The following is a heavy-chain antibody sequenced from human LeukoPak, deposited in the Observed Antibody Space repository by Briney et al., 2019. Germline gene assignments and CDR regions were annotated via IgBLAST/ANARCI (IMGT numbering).Heavy chain of an antibody. V-gene: IGHV1-69-2*01. Sequence: ASVKVSCKVSGYTSTDYYMHWVQQAPGKGLEWMGPVDPEDGETIYAEKFQGRVTITADTSTDTAYMELSSLRSEDTAVYYCATLSLTLRVWFDPWGQGTLVTVSS. J-gene: IGHJ5*02. CDR2: VDPEDGET. CDR3: ATLSLTLRVWFDP. D-gene: IGHD1-14*01. CDR1: GYTSTDYY.